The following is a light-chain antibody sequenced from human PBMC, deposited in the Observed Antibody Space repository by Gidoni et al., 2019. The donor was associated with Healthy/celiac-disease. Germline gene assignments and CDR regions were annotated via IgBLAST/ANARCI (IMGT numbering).Light chain of an antibody. CDR1: SSNIGTGFD. CDR2: ANN. V-gene: IGLV1-40*01. Sequence: QSVLTPPPSVSGAPGQRVTISCTGSSSNIGTGFDVHWYQQLPGTAPKLLIYANNNRPSGVPDRFSGSKSGTSASLAITGLQAEDEADYYCQSYDTTLSGHVVFGGGTKLTVL. J-gene: IGLJ2*01. CDR3: QSYDTTLSGHVV.